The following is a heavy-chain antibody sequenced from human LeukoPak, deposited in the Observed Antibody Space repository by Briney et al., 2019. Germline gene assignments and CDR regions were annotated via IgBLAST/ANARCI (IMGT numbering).Heavy chain of an antibody. CDR2: INHSGST. D-gene: IGHD4-23*01. CDR1: GGSFSGYY. J-gene: IGHJ3*02. Sequence: SETLSLTCAVYGGSFSGYYWSWIRQPPGKGLEWIGEINHSGSTNYNPSLKSRVTISVDTSKNQFSLKLSSVTAADTAVYYCARGRGLRWPRWLDAFDIWGQGTMVTVSS. CDR3: ARGRGLRWPRWLDAFDI. V-gene: IGHV4-34*01.